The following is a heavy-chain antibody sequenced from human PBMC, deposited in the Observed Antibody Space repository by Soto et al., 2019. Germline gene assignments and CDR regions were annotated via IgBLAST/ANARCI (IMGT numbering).Heavy chain of an antibody. D-gene: IGHD3-16*01. V-gene: IGHV3-30*18. J-gene: IGHJ4*02. Sequence: QVQLVESGGGVVQPGRSLRLSCAASGFTFSSYGMHWVRQAPGKGLEWVAVISYDGSNKYYADSVKGRFTISRDNSKNTLYLQMNSQRAEDTAVYYCAKLGEKGSSAYYFDYWGQGTLVTVSS. CDR2: ISYDGSNK. CDR3: AKLGEKGSSAYYFDY. CDR1: GFTFSSYG.